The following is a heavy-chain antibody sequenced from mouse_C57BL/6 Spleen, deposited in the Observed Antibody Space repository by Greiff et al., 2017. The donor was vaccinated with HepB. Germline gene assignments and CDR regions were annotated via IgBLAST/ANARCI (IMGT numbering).Heavy chain of an antibody. CDR3: ARHGYDRFLDY. D-gene: IGHD2-2*01. V-gene: IGHV5-17*01. J-gene: IGHJ2*01. Sequence: EVQLVESGGGLVKPGGSLKLSCAASGFTFSDYGMHWVRQAPEKGLEWVAYISSGSSTIYYADTVKGRFTISRDNAKNTLFLQMTSLRSEDTAMYYCARHGYDRFLDYWGQGTTLTVSS. CDR1: GFTFSDYG. CDR2: ISSGSSTI.